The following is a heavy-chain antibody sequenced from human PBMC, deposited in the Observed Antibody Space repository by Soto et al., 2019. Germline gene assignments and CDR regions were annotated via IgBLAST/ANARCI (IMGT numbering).Heavy chain of an antibody. CDR3: ARETYYYDSSGLGGHYFDY. CDR2: IIPIFGTA. J-gene: IGHJ4*02. Sequence: QVQLVQSGAEVKKPGSSVKVSCKASGGTFSSYAISWVRQAPGQGLEWMGGIIPIFGTANYAQKFQGRVRITADESTSTAYMELSSLRSEDTAVYYCARETYYYDSSGLGGHYFDYWGQGTLVTVSS. V-gene: IGHV1-69*01. D-gene: IGHD3-22*01. CDR1: GGTFSSYA.